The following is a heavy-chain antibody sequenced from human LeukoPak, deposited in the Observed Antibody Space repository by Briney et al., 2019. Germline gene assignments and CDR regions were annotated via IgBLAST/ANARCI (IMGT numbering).Heavy chain of an antibody. D-gene: IGHD4-23*01. Sequence: GGSLRLSCAASGFTFSSYWMHWVRQAPGKGLVWVSRINSDGSTTSYADSVKGRFTISRNNAKIPLNLQMISVRAEATAVYYCARDDYGGRGEFDYWGQGTLVTVSS. V-gene: IGHV3-74*01. CDR3: ARDDYGGRGEFDY. CDR1: GFTFSSYW. CDR2: INSDGSTT. J-gene: IGHJ4*02.